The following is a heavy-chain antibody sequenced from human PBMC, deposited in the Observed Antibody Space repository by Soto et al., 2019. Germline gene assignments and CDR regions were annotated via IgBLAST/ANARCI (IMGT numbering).Heavy chain of an antibody. J-gene: IGHJ5*02. Sequence: SETLSLTCAVYGGSFSGYYWSWIRQPPGKGLEWIGEINHSGSTNYNPSLKSRVTISVDTSKNQFSLKLSSVTAADTAVYYCARGKEGWLRLKGWFDPWGQGTLVTVSS. CDR3: ARGKEGWLRLKGWFDP. CDR1: GGSFSGYY. D-gene: IGHD5-12*01. CDR2: INHSGST. V-gene: IGHV4-34*01.